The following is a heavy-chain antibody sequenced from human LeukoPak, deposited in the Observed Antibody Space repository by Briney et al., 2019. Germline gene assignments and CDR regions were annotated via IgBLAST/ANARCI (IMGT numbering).Heavy chain of an antibody. V-gene: IGHV4-59*02. J-gene: IGHJ4*02. CDR1: GCSVSSYY. Sequence: SETLSLTCTVSGCSVSSYYWSWIRQPPGKGLEWIGYIYYSGSTNYNPSLKSRVTISLDTSKNQFSLKLSSVTAADTAVYYCARAPGGGYYSYYFDYWGQGTLVTVSS. CDR3: ARAPGGGYYSYYFDY. CDR2: IYYSGST. D-gene: IGHD3-22*01.